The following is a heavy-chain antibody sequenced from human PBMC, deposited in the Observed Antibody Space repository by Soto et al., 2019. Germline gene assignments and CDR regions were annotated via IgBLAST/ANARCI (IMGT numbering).Heavy chain of an antibody. CDR2: IYYSGST. J-gene: IGHJ4*02. Sequence: SETLSLTCTVSGGSISSSSYYWGWIRQPPGKGLEWIGSIYYSGSTYYNPSLKSRVTISVDTSKNQFSLKLSSVTAADTAVYYCAREGGDSSGFDYWGQGTLVTVS. CDR1: GGSISSSSYY. V-gene: IGHV4-39*02. D-gene: IGHD3-22*01. CDR3: AREGGDSSGFDY.